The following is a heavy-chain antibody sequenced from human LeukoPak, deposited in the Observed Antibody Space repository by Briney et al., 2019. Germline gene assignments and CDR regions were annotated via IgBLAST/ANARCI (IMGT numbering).Heavy chain of an antibody. CDR2: MKQDGSEK. J-gene: IGHJ4*02. Sequence: PGGSLRLSCAASGFTFSSYWMSWVRQAPGKGLEWVANMKQDGSEKYYVDSVNGRFTISRDNAKNSLYLQMNSLGAEDTAVYYCARDQLGGNVDYWGQGTLVTVSS. V-gene: IGHV3-7*04. CDR1: GFTFSSYW. CDR3: ARDQLGGNVDY. D-gene: IGHD4-23*01.